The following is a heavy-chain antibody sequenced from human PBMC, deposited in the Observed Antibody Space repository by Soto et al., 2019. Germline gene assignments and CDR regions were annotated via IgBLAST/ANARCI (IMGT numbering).Heavy chain of an antibody. V-gene: IGHV3-7*01. CDR2: IRQDGNEE. D-gene: IGHD1-1*01. Sequence: EVQLVETGGGLVQPGGSLRLSCAASGFTFRSHWMSWVRQAPGKGLEWVANIRQDGNEEQYLDSVKGRFTFSRDNAKNLLYLQMNGLRVEDTAVYYCAKAEGYSFDIRGQGTMVTVSS. J-gene: IGHJ3*02. CDR3: AKAEGYSFDI. CDR1: GFTFRSHW.